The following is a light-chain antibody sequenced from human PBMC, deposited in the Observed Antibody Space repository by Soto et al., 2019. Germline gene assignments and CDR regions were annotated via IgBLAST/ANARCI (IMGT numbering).Light chain of an antibody. V-gene: IGKV1D-12*01. Sequence: DVQMTQSPSSVSASVGDRVTITCRASQGVGNWLAWYQRKPGKAPKIVIYAVSKLQSGVPSSFSGNGSGTDFTLTISNLQTEDFGTYSCQQANTFPVTFGPGTKVDIK. J-gene: IGKJ3*01. CDR2: AVS. CDR3: QQANTFPVT. CDR1: QGVGNW.